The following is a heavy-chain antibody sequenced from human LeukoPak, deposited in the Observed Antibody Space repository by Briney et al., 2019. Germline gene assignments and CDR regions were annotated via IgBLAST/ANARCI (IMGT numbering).Heavy chain of an antibody. D-gene: IGHD1-1*01. J-gene: IGHJ4*02. CDR2: ISYIGST. CDR3: ARLRGGISPTGRGLCDY. Sequence: PSETLSLTCTVSGGSISNNNYYWGWIRQPPGKGLEWIGSISYIGSTFYNPSLKSRVIISVDTSKNQFSLKLTPVTATDTAVYFCARLRGGISPTGRGLCDYWGQGTLVTVSS. V-gene: IGHV4-39*01. CDR1: GGSISNNNYY.